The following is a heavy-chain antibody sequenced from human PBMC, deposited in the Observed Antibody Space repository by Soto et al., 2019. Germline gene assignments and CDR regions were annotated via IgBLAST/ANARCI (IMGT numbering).Heavy chain of an antibody. CDR3: ARYPVEYEYYDSSGYSEGVNY. Sequence: ASVKVSCKASGYTFTSYGISWVRQAPGQGLEWMGWISAYNGNTNYAQKLQGRVTMTTDTSTSTAYTELRSLRSDDTAVYYCARYPVEYEYYDSSGYSEGVNYWGQGPLVTVSS. CDR1: GYTFTSYG. D-gene: IGHD3-22*01. V-gene: IGHV1-18*04. J-gene: IGHJ4*02. CDR2: ISAYNGNT.